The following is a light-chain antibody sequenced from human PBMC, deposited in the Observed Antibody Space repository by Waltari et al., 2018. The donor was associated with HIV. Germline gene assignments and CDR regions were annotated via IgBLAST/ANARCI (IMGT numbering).Light chain of an antibody. CDR3: QAWDNSTAV. J-gene: IGLJ2*01. Sequence: SYELTQPPSVSVSPGLTASVTCSGDKLGDKYVCWYQQKPGRSPVLVLFQDTKRPSGIPERFSGSTSWNTATLTISGTQAVDEADYFCQAWDNSTAVFGGGTQLTVL. V-gene: IGLV3-1*01. CDR1: KLGDKY. CDR2: QDT.